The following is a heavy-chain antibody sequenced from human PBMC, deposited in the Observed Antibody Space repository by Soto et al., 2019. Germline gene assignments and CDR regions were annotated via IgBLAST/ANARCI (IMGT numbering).Heavy chain of an antibody. CDR3: ARLGLGYSSSWYRENYYYYGMDV. Sequence: GGSLRLSCAASGFTFSSYGMHWVRQAPGKGLEWVAVIWYDGSNKYYADSVKGRFTISRDNSKNTLYLQMNSLRAEDTAVYYCARLGLGYSSSWYRENYYYYGMDVWGQGTTVTVSS. CDR2: IWYDGSNK. J-gene: IGHJ6*02. V-gene: IGHV3-33*01. CDR1: GFTFSSYG. D-gene: IGHD6-13*01.